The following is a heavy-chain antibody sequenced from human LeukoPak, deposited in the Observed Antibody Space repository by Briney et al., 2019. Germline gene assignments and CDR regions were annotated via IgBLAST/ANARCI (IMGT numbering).Heavy chain of an antibody. CDR1: GYTFTGYY. D-gene: IGHD3-16*01. V-gene: IGHV1-2*02. Sequence: ASVKVSCKASGYTFTGYYIHWVRQAPGQGLEWMRWINPKSGGTKYAQKFQGRVTMTRNTSISTAYMDLRSLTSDDTAVYYCARDQGDYYFDYWDQGILVTVSS. CDR2: INPKSGGT. CDR3: ARDQGDYYFDY. J-gene: IGHJ4*02.